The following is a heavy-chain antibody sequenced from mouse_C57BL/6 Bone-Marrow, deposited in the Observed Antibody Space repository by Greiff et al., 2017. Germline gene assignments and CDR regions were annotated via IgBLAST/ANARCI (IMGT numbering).Heavy chain of an antibody. J-gene: IGHJ1*03. CDR2: INPSNGGT. D-gene: IGHD1-1*01. CDR1: GYTFTSYW. Sequence: VQLQQPGTELVKPGASVKLSCKASGYTFTSYWMHWVKPRPGQGLEWIGNINPSNGGTNYNEKFKSKATLTVDKSSSTAYMQLSSLTSEDSAVYYCAREGIITTVVADWYFDVWGTGTTVTVSS. CDR3: AREGIITTVVADWYFDV. V-gene: IGHV1-53*01.